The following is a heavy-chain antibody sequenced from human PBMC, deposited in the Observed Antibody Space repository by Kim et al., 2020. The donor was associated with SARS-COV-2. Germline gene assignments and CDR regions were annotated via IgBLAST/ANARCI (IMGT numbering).Heavy chain of an antibody. V-gene: IGHV3-21*01. Sequence: GGSLRLSCAASGFTFSSYSMNWVRQAPGKGLEWVSSISSSSSYIYYADSVKGRFTISRDNAKNSLYLQMNSLRAEDTAVYYCARDEEAAAGTIPLYGMDVWGQGTTVTVSS. CDR3: ARDEEAAAGTIPLYGMDV. D-gene: IGHD6-13*01. CDR2: ISSSSSYI. CDR1: GFTFSSYS. J-gene: IGHJ6*02.